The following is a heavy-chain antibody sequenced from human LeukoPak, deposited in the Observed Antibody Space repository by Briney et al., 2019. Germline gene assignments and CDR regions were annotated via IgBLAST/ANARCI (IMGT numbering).Heavy chain of an antibody. Sequence: PSETLSLTCTVSGGSISSSSYYWGWIRQPPGKGLEWIGSIYYSGSTYYNPSLKSRVTISVDTSKNQFSLKLSSVTAADTAVYYCARDSSSWFGGNFDYWGQGTLVTVSS. V-gene: IGHV4-39*07. CDR1: GGSISSSSYY. CDR3: ARDSSSWFGGNFDY. CDR2: IYYSGST. J-gene: IGHJ4*02. D-gene: IGHD6-13*01.